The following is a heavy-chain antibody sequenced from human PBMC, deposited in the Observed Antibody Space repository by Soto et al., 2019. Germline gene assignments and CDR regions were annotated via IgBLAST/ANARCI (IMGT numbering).Heavy chain of an antibody. J-gene: IGHJ6*02. CDR3: ARESGGYDSSTRYGLDV. V-gene: IGHV4-31*03. D-gene: IGHD6-25*01. CDR1: GGSISSVGHY. Sequence: SETLSLTCSVSGGSISSVGHYWTWIRQQPGKGLEWIGYTYYSGSTDYNPSLKSRVTISVDRSKNQFSLNLSSVTAADTAIYYCARESGGYDSSTRYGLDVWGQGTTVTV. CDR2: TYYSGST.